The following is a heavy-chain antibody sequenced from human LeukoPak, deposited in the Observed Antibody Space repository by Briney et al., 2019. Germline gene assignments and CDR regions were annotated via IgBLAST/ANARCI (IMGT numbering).Heavy chain of an antibody. CDR2: FDPEDGET. J-gene: IGHJ4*02. CDR3: ATGHIVVVVAATALDY. D-gene: IGHD2-15*01. Sequence: ASVKVSCKVSGYTLTELSMHWVRQAPGKGLEWMGGFDPEDGETIYAQKFQGRGTMTVDTSTDTAYMELSSLRSEDTAVYYCATGHIVVVVAATALDYWGQGTLVTVSS. V-gene: IGHV1-24*01. CDR1: GYTLTELS.